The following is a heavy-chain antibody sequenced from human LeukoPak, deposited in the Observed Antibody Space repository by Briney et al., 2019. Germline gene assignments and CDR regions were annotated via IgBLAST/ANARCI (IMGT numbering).Heavy chain of an antibody. J-gene: IGHJ4*02. CDR2: IYTSGST. D-gene: IGHD3-10*01. Sequence: SETLSLTCTVSGGSISSYYWSWIRQPAGKGLEWIGRIYTSGSTNYNPSLKSRVTMSVDTSKNQFSLKLSSVTAADTAVYYCARGGLGELLWFGESPMGGFDYWGQGTLVTVSS. CDR1: GGSISSYY. CDR3: ARGGLGELLWFGESPMGGFDY. V-gene: IGHV4-4*07.